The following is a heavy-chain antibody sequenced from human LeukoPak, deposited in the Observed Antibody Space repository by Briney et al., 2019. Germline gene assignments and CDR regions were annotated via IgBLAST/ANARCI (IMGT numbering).Heavy chain of an antibody. CDR3: AGTYDFWTGYFSY. J-gene: IGHJ4*02. CDR2: MYYSGAA. CDR1: GFTFSNYA. D-gene: IGHD3-3*01. V-gene: IGHV4-59*01. Sequence: GSLRLSCAASGFTFSNYAMSWLRKPPGKGLEWIGYMYYSGAAGNNPSLKSRVTISLDTAKDQFSLNLTSVTAADTAVYYCAGTYDFWTGYFSYWGRGTLVTVSS.